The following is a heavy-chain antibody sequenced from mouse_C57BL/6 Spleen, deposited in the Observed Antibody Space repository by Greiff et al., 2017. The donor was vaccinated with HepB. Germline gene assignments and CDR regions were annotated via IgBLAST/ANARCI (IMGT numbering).Heavy chain of an antibody. CDR1: GFTFSDYY. Sequence: EVKLVESEGGLVQPGSSMKLSCTASGFTFSDYYMAWVRQVPEKGLEWVANINYDGSSTYYLDSLKSRFIISRDNAKNILYLQMSSLKSEDTATYYCARDGSTRGFDYWGQGTTLTVSS. J-gene: IGHJ2*01. D-gene: IGHD2-14*01. CDR2: INYDGSST. CDR3: ARDGSTRGFDY. V-gene: IGHV5-16*01.